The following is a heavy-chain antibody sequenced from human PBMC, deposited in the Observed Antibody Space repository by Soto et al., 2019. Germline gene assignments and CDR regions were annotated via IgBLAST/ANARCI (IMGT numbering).Heavy chain of an antibody. CDR2: INPSIGTT. CDR3: ISTLGARLAY. Sequence: ASVKVSCKASGYTFASQNMHWVRQAPGQGLEWMGVINPSIGTTTYAQKFQGRVTMTSDTSTSSVYMEVSSLRSEDTAVYYCISTLGARLAYWGQGTLVTVSS. J-gene: IGHJ4*02. CDR1: GYTFASQN. V-gene: IGHV1-46*03. D-gene: IGHD1-26*01.